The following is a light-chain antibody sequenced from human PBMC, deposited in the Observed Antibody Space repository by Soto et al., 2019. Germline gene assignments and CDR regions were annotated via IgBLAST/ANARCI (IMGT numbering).Light chain of an antibody. CDR2: AAS. J-gene: IGKJ1*01. Sequence: AERVTITCRASQSISSYLNWYQQKPGKAPKLLIYAASSLQSGVPSRFSGSGSGTDFTLTISSLQPEDFATYYFQQSYSTLWTFGQGTMVDIK. V-gene: IGKV1-39*01. CDR1: QSISSY. CDR3: QQSYSTLWT.